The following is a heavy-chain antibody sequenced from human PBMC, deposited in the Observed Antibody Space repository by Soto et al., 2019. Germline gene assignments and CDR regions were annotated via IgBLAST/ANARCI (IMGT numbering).Heavy chain of an antibody. CDR3: YCEILNRFVN. Sequence: ASVKVSCKASGYTFTSYGISWVRQAPGQGLEWMGWINPYNGNTDYAQKFQGRVTMTRDTSISTAYMELSSLRSEDTAVYYCYCEILNRFVNWGQVTLVT. CDR1: GYTFTSYG. D-gene: IGHD2-21*02. CDR2: INPYNGNT. J-gene: IGHJ5*02. V-gene: IGHV1-8*02.